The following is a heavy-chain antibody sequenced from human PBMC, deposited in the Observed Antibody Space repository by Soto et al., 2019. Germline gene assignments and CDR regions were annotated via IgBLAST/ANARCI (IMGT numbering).Heavy chain of an antibody. CDR1: GFSFSDYY. V-gene: IGHV3-11*06. J-gene: IGHJ4*02. CDR2: ISSSGPYT. D-gene: IGHD3-22*01. Sequence: QVQLVESGGGLVKPGGSLRLSCAASGFSFSDYYMNWIRQAPGKGLEWISYISSSGPYTNYADSVRGRFTMSRDSAKNSLLLQMDGLRAEDTAVYYCARAKLVVEGRFDYWGQGTLVTVSS. CDR3: ARAKLVVEGRFDY.